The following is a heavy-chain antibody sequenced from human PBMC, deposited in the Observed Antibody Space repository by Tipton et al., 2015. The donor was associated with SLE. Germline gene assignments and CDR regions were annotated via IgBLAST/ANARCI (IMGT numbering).Heavy chain of an antibody. V-gene: IGHV1-69*05. CDR1: GGTFSSYA. Sequence: QSGAEVKKPGSSVKVSCKASGGTFSSYAISWVRQAPGQGLEWMGGIIPIFGTANYAQKFQGRVTMTTDTSTSTAYMELSSLRSEDTAMYYCARHYSSLDAFDIWGQGTMVTVSS. CDR3: ARHYSSLDAFDI. D-gene: IGHD4-11*01. J-gene: IGHJ3*02. CDR2: IIPIFGTA.